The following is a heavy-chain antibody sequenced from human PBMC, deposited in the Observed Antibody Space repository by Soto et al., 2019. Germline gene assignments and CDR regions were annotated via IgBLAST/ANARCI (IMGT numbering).Heavy chain of an antibody. CDR2: INHSGST. CDR1: GGSFSGYY. CDR3: ASFYRRMGDY. Sequence: SETLSLTCAVYGGSFSGYYWSWIRQPPGKGLEWIGEINHSGSTNYNPSLKSRVTISVDTSKNQFSLKLSSVTAADTAVYYCASFYRRMGDYWGQGTLVIVSS. V-gene: IGHV4-34*01. D-gene: IGHD1-26*01. J-gene: IGHJ4*02.